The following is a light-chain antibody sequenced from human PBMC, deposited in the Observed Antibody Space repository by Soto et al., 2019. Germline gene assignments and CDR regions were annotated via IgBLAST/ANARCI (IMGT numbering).Light chain of an antibody. CDR1: QSISNY. CDR3: QQSSDFPLT. J-gene: IGKJ4*01. V-gene: IGKV1-39*01. CDR2: AS. Sequence: DIQMTQSPSSLSASVGDRVTITCRASQSISNYLNWYQQKPGKAPKLLIYASSLQSGVPSRFSGSESGTDFSLTISSLQPEDFATYFCQQSSDFPLTFGGGTKVDIK.